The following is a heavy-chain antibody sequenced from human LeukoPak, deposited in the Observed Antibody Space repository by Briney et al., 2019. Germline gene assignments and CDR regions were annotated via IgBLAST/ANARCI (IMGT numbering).Heavy chain of an antibody. D-gene: IGHD2-2*02. CDR3: ARGAVYSTAWYNWFDP. J-gene: IGHJ5*02. CDR2: ISFDGKNK. CDR1: GFIFSNYA. Sequence: GGSLRLSCVASGFIFSNYAIHWVRQAPGKGLEWVAVISFDGKNKYHADSMKSRFTISRDNSKDTLSLEMNSLRAEDTAVYYCARGAVYSTAWYNWFDPWGQGTLVTVFS. V-gene: IGHV3-30*04.